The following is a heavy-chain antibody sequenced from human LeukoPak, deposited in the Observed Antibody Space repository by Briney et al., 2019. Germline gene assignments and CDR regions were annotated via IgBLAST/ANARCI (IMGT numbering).Heavy chain of an antibody. CDR2: ISSSSSTI. V-gene: IGHV3-48*01. D-gene: IGHD6-19*01. CDR3: ARDGGPGSGGWYVHDY. J-gene: IGHJ4*02. CDR1: GFTVSSNY. Sequence: GGSLRLSCAASGFTVSSNYMNWVRQAPGKGLEWVSYISSSSSTIYYADSVKGRFTISRDNAKNSLYLQMNSLRAEDTAVYYCARDGGPGSGGWYVHDYWGQGTLVTVSS.